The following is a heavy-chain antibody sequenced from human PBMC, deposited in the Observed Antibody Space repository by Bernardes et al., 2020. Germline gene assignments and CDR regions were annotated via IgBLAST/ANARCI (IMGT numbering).Heavy chain of an antibody. CDR3: VRIGGDGSTDEYYYYYGMDV. D-gene: IGHD3-10*01. Sequence: GGSLRLSCAASGFTFSSYSMNWVRQAPGKGLEWVSYIRSSSRTIYYADSVKGRFTISRDNAKNSVFLQMNSLRGEDTAVYYCVRIGGDGSTDEYYYYYGMDVWGQGTTVTVSS. V-gene: IGHV3-48*01. CDR2: IRSSSRTI. CDR1: GFTFSSYS. J-gene: IGHJ6*02.